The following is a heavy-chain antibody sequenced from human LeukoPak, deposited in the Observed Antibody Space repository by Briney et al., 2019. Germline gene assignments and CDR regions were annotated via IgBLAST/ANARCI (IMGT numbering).Heavy chain of an antibody. CDR1: GDSVSSNSAA. V-gene: IGHV6-1*01. J-gene: IGHJ4*02. Sequence: SQTLSLTCAISGDSVSSNSAAWNWLRQSPSRGLEWLGRTYYRSKWYNDYAVSVKSRITINPDTSKNQFSLQLNSVTPEDTAVYYCARESGIAAAGIEFWGQGTLVTVSS. D-gene: IGHD6-13*01. CDR2: TYYRSKWYN. CDR3: ARESGIAAAGIEF.